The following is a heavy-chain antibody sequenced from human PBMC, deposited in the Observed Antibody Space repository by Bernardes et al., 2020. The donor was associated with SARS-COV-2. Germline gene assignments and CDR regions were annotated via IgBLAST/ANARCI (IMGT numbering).Heavy chain of an antibody. CDR2: INSDGSII. Sequence: GGSLRLSCAASGFTFSSHCVHWVRQAPGKGLVWVSRINSDGSIIDYADSVKGRFTISRDNAKNTLYLQMNSLTADDTAVYYCARAGQFYFEYWGQGTLVTVSS. J-gene: IGHJ4*02. CDR3: ARAGQFYFEY. CDR1: GFTFSSHC. V-gene: IGHV3-74*01.